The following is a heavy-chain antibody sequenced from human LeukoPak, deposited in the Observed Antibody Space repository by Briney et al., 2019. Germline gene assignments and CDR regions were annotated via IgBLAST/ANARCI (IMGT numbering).Heavy chain of an antibody. Sequence: PGGSVRLSCAASGFTFSSYGMQWVRQAPGKGREGVVVILYDGSNKYYADSVKGRFTISRDNSKNTLYLQMNSLRAEDTAVYYCARDHFYSGYDVSYCDYWGQGTLVSVSS. J-gene: IGHJ4*02. D-gene: IGHD5-12*01. CDR1: GFTFSSYG. CDR3: ARDHFYSGYDVSYCDY. V-gene: IGHV3-33*01. CDR2: ILYDGSNK.